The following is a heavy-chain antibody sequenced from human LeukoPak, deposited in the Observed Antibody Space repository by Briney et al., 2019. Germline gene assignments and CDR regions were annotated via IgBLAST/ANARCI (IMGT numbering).Heavy chain of an antibody. CDR3: ARESGSYLWRSWLNP. CDR1: GGSISSYY. D-gene: IGHD3-16*01. V-gene: IGHV4-59*01. Sequence: SETLSLTCTVSGGSISSYYWSWIRQPPGKGLEWIGYIYYSGSTNYNPSLKSRVTMSVDTSKNQFSPKLNSVTAADTAVYYCARESGSYLWRSWLNPWGQGTLVTVSS. J-gene: IGHJ5*02. CDR2: IYYSGST.